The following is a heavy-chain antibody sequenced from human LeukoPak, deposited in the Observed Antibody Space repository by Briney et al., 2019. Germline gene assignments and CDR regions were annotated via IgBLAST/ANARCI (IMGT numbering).Heavy chain of an antibody. V-gene: IGHV3-21*01. CDR1: GFSFNTYS. Sequence: PGGSLRLSCAASGFSFNTYSMTWVRQAPGKGLEWVSIISRTSESTFYADSVKGRFTISRDNAKNSLYLQMNGLRVDDTATYYCARGATDTTRWFDPWGQGTLVTVSS. CDR2: ISRTSEST. D-gene: IGHD1-7*01. CDR3: ARGATDTTRWFDP. J-gene: IGHJ5*02.